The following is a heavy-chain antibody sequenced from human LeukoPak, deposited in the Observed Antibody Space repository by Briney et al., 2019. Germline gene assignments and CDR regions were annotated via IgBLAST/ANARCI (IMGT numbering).Heavy chain of an antibody. Sequence: ETLSLTCTVSGYSISSGYYWGWIRQPPGKGLEWIGSIYHSGSTYYNPSLKSRVTISVDTSKNQFSLKLSSVTAADTAVYYCATTTVPYDYWGQGTLVTVSS. CDR1: GYSISSGYY. J-gene: IGHJ4*02. CDR2: IYHSGST. V-gene: IGHV4-38-2*02. CDR3: ATTTVPYDY. D-gene: IGHD4-17*01.